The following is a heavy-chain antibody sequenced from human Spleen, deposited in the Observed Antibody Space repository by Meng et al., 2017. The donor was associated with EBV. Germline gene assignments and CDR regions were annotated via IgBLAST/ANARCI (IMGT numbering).Heavy chain of an antibody. CDR2: ITSSGLST. D-gene: IGHD5-18*01. CDR1: GFTFSSYS. V-gene: IGHV3-23*04. Sequence: EVQLVESGGGLVQPGGSMRLSCEASGFTFSSYSMNWVRQAPGKELEWVSTITSSGLSTYYADSVKGRFTLSRDNSKKTLYLQMNSLRAEDTAVYYCAKHSYGRLRGFDYWGQGTLVTVSS. J-gene: IGHJ4*02. CDR3: AKHSYGRLRGFDY.